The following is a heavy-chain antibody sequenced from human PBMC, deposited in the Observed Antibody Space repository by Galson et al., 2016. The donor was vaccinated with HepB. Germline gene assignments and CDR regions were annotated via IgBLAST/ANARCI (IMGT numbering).Heavy chain of an antibody. D-gene: IGHD4-23*01. CDR1: GFTFSNSW. CDR2: INQDGSEE. J-gene: IGHJ4*02. V-gene: IGHV3-7*03. CDR3: ARDVRRWPGHSPYYFDY. Sequence: SLRLSCAASGFTFSNSWMTWVRQAPGKGLEWVANINQDGSEEYYVDSVKGRFTISRDNAKNSLYLQMNSLRAEDTAVYYCARDVRRWPGHSPYYFDYWGQGTLVTVSS.